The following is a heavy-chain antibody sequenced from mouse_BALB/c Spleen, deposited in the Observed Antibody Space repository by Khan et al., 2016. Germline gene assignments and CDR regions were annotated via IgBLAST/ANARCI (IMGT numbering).Heavy chain of an antibody. CDR3: ARDYYGSSYFDY. CDR2: ISYSGST. J-gene: IGHJ2*01. CDR1: GYSITSDYA. V-gene: IGHV3-2*02. Sequence: EVQLQESGPGLVKPSQSLSLTCTVTGYSITSDYAWNWIRQFPGNKLEWMGYISYSGSTSYKPSLKSRISINRDTTKNQFFLQLNSVTTEDTATYYCARDYYGSSYFDYWGQGTTLTVSS. D-gene: IGHD1-1*01.